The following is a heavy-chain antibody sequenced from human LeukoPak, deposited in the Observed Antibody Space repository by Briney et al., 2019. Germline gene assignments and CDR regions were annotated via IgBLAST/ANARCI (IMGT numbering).Heavy chain of an antibody. Sequence: SQTLSLTCTVSGGSISSGDYYWSWIRQPPGKGLEWIGYIYYSGSTYYNPSLKSRVTISVDTSKNQFSLKLSSVTAADTAVYFCAGETRNGGFDYWGQGTLVTVSS. V-gene: IGHV4-30-4*08. D-gene: IGHD3-10*01. J-gene: IGHJ4*02. CDR3: AGETRNGGFDY. CDR1: GGSISSGDYY. CDR2: IYYSGST.